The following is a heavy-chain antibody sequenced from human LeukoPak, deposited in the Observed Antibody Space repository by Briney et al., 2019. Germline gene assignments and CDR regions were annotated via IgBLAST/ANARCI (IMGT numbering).Heavy chain of an antibody. D-gene: IGHD3-22*01. CDR3: AREKYYYDSSGSFDY. CDR2: IYNSGST. V-gene: IGHV4-59*12. CDR1: GGSISSYY. J-gene: IGHJ4*02. Sequence: SETLSLTCTVSGGSISSYYWTWLRQPPGKGLEWIGSIYNSGSTNYNPSLKSRVTMSVDTSKNQFSLKLSSVTAADTAVYYCAREKYYYDSSGSFDYWGQGTLVTVSS.